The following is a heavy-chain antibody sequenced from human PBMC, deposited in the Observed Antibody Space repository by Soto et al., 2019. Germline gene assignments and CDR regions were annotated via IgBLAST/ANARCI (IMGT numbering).Heavy chain of an antibody. V-gene: IGHV4-31*02. J-gene: IGHJ6*03. CDR3: AREGVSAITAAVYYYMDV. CDR2: IYYSGST. D-gene: IGHD1-20*01. Sequence: SETLSLTCTVSGGSISSGGYYCSCIRQHPGKGLEWIGYIYYSGSTYYNPSLKSRVTISVDTSKNQFSLKLSSVTAADTAVYYCAREGVSAITAAVYYYMDVCGKGPTVTSP. CDR1: GGSISSGGYY.